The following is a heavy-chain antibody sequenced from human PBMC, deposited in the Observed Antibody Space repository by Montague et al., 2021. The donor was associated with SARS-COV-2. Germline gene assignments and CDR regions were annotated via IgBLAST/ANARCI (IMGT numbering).Heavy chain of an antibody. V-gene: IGHV3-23*01. J-gene: IGHJ6*02. CDR1: GFTFSSYA. CDR2: ISGSGGST. CDR3: AKVGSSWYHGYYYGMDV. D-gene: IGHD6-13*01. Sequence: SLRLSCAASGFTFSSYAMSWVRQAPGKGLEWVSAISGSGGSTYYSDSVXGRFTISRDNSKNTLYLQMNSLRAEGTAVYYCAKVGSSWYHGYYYGMDVWGQGTTVTVSS.